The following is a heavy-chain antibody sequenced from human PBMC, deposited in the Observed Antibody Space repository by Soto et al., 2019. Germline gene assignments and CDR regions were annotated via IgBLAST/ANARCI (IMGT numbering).Heavy chain of an antibody. V-gene: IGHV1-2*02. CDR3: ARGLMVATIGLGYYYGMDV. CDR2: INPNSGGT. Sequence: ASVKVSCKASGYTFTGYYMHWVRQAPGQGLEWMGWINPNSGGTNYAQKFQGRVTMTRDTSISTAYMELSRLRSDDTAVYYCARGLMVATIGLGYYYGMDVWGQGTTVTVSS. CDR1: GYTFTGYY. J-gene: IGHJ6*02. D-gene: IGHD5-12*01.